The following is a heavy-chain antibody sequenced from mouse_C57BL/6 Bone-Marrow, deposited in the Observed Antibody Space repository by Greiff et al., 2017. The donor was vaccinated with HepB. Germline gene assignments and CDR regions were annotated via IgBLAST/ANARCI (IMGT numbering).Heavy chain of an antibody. CDR3: ARDAGTSYFDY. D-gene: IGHD4-1*01. Sequence: VQLQQPGAELVKPGASVKLSCKASGYTFTSYWMHWVKQRPGQGLEWIGMIHPNSGSTNYNEKFKSKATLTVDKSSSTAYMQLSSLTSEDSAVYYCARDAGTSYFDYWGQGTTLTVSS. CDR2: IHPNSGST. CDR1: GYTFTSYW. V-gene: IGHV1-64*01. J-gene: IGHJ2*01.